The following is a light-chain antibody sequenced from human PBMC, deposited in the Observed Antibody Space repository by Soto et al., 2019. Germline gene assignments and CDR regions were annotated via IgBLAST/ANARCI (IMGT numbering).Light chain of an antibody. CDR2: DAS. V-gene: IGKV1-5*01. Sequence: DIQMTQSPSTLSASVGDRVTITCRASQSISGWLAWYQQKPGKAPKLLIYDASNLESGAPSRFSGSGSGTEFTLTITSLQPDDFATYYCQHYNDYRAFGQGTNVEIK. J-gene: IGKJ1*01. CDR3: QHYNDYRA. CDR1: QSISGW.